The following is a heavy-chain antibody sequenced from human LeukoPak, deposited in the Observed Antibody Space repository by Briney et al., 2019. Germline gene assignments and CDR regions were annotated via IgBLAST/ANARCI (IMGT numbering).Heavy chain of an antibody. CDR2: INHSGST. V-gene: IGHV4-34*01. J-gene: IGHJ5*02. D-gene: IGHD5-18*01. Sequence: SETLSLTCAVYGGSFSGYYWSWIRQPPGKGLEWIGEINHSGSTNYNPSLKSRVTISVDTSKDQFSLKLSSVTAADTAVYYCAREGQLSVFDPWGQGTLVTVSS. CDR3: AREGQLSVFDP. CDR1: GGSFSGYY.